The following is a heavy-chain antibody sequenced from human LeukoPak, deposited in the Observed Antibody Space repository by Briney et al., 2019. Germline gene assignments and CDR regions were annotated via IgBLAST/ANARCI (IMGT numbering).Heavy chain of an antibody. V-gene: IGHV1-69*05. CDR1: GGTFSSYA. CDR2: TIPIFGTA. J-gene: IGHJ6*03. CDR3: ASAGYYYYYMDV. D-gene: IGHD6-13*01. Sequence: VASVKVSCKASGGTFSSYAISWVREAPGQGLEWMGRTIPIFGTANYVQTFQGRVTFTTDESTSTAYMKLSSLRSEDTAVYYCASAGYYYYYMDVWGKGTTVTASS.